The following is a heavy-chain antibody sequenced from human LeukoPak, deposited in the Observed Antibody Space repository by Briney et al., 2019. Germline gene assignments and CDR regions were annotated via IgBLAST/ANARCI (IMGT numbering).Heavy chain of an antibody. CDR2: ISSSYI. CDR3: ASTPLGFDDILTGYYYYGMDV. CDR1: GFTFSSYS. Sequence: PGGSLRLSCAASGFTFSSYSMNWVRQAPGKGLEWVSSISSSYIYYADSVKGRFTISRDNAKNSLYLQMNSLRAEDTAVYYCASTPLGFDDILTGYYYYGMDVWGQGTTVTVSS. J-gene: IGHJ6*02. D-gene: IGHD3-9*01. V-gene: IGHV3-21*01.